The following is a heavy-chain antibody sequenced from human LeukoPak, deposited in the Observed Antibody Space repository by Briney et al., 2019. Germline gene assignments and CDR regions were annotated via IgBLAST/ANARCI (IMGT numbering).Heavy chain of an antibody. CDR1: GGSISNYY. D-gene: IGHD3-22*01. J-gene: IGHJ2*01. CDR3: ATSRDYYDSSGYSHRYFDL. Sequence: SETLSLTCTVSGGSISNYYWNWIRQPPGKGLEWIWHIHYSGSTNYNSSLKSRVSISVHTSNKQFALKLSSVAGADTAVYYWATSRDYYDSSGYSHRYFDLWGRGTLVTVSA. V-gene: IGHV4-59*01. CDR2: IHYSGST.